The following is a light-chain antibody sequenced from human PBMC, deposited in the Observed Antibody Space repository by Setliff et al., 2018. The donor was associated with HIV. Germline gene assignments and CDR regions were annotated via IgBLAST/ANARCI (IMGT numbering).Light chain of an antibody. V-gene: IGLV3-21*04. CDR1: NIGSKR. CDR2: YDS. CDR3: QVWDSSSDHSYV. J-gene: IGLJ1*01. Sequence: SYELTQPPSVSVAPGQTARITCGGNNIGSKRVHWNQQKPGQAPLLDIYYDSDRPSGIPERFSGSNSGNTATLTISRVEAGDEADYYCQVWDSSSDHSYVFGTGTKV.